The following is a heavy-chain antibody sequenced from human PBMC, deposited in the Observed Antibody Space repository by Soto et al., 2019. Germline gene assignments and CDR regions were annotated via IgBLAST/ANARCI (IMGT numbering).Heavy chain of an antibody. J-gene: IGHJ4*02. CDR3: ARVVGAAAAIDY. CDR2: LNPNSGNT. Sequence: QVQLVQSGAEVKKPGASVKVSCKASGYTFTSYDINWVRQATGQGLEWMGWLNPNSGNTGYAQKFQGRVTMTRNTSISTADMELSSLRSEDTAVYYWARVVGAAAAIDYWGQGTLVTVSS. CDR1: GYTFTSYD. V-gene: IGHV1-8*01. D-gene: IGHD6-13*01.